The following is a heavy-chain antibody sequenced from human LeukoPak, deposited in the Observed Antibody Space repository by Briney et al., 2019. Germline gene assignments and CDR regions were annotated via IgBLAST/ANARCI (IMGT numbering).Heavy chain of an antibody. J-gene: IGHJ6*02. CDR3: ARDLSDTMIVVVDYGMDV. D-gene: IGHD3-22*01. CDR2: INPNSGGT. Sequence: VASVKVSCKASGYTFTGYYMHWVRQAPGQGLEWMGWINPNSGGTNYAQKFQGRVTMTRDTSISTAYMELSRLRSDDTAVCYCARDLSDTMIVVVDYGMDVWGQGTTVTVSS. V-gene: IGHV1-2*02. CDR1: GYTFTGYY.